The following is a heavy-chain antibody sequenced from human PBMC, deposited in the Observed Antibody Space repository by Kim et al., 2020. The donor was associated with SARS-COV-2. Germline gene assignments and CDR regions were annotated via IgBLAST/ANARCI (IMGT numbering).Heavy chain of an antibody. Sequence: SETLSLTCTVSGGSISSYYWSWIRQPPGKGLEWIGYIYYSGSTNYNPSLKSRVTISVDTSKNQFSLKLSSVTAADTAVYYCARGGDMLRGSWSYNYWGQGTLVTVSS. CDR2: IYYSGST. D-gene: IGHD3-10*01. J-gene: IGHJ4*02. V-gene: IGHV4-59*13. CDR3: ARGGDMLRGSWSYNY. CDR1: GGSISSYY.